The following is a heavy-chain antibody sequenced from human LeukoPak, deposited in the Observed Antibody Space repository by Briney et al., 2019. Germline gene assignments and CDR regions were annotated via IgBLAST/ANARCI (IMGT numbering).Heavy chain of an antibody. J-gene: IGHJ6*03. CDR1: GGSISSHY. V-gene: IGHV4-59*11. CDR3: ARDRAFSSSWYAHSYYYMDV. CDR2: IYYSGST. Sequence: PSETLSPTCTVSGGSISSHYWSWIRQPPGKGLEWIGYIYYSGSTNYNPSLKSRVTISVDTSKNQFSLKLSSVTAADTAVYYCARDRAFSSSWYAHSYYYMDVWGKGTTVTVSS. D-gene: IGHD6-13*01.